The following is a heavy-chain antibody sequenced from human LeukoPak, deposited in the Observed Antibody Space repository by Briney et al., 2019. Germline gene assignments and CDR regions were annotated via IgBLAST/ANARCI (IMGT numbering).Heavy chain of an antibody. CDR3: ARHGRTYYDSSGFYLEEDWFDP. J-gene: IGHJ5*02. Sequence: SETLSLTCTVSGGSISSYYWSWIRQPPGKGLEWIGYIYYSGSTNYSPSLKTRVTISVDTSRNQFSLKLNSVTAADTAVYYCARHGRTYYDSSGFYLEEDWFDPWGQGTLVTVSS. V-gene: IGHV4-59*08. CDR1: GGSISSYY. D-gene: IGHD3-22*01. CDR2: IYYSGST.